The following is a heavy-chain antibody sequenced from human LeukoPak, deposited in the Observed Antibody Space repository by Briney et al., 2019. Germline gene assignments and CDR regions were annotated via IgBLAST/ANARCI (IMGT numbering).Heavy chain of an antibody. J-gene: IGHJ4*02. V-gene: IGHV3-66*01. CDR2: IYSGNST. CDR1: RFTVSSNY. Sequence: PGGSLRLSCAASRFTVSSNYMSWVRQAPGKGLEWVSVIYSGNSTYYADSVRGRFTISRDNSKNTLYLQMNSLRVEDTAVYFCARGYLEDYWGQGTLVTVSS. CDR3: ARGYLEDY. D-gene: IGHD3-10*01.